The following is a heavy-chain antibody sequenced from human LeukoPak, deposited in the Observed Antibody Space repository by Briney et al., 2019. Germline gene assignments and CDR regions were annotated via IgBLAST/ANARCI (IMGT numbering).Heavy chain of an antibody. CDR2: ISDSGRT. Sequence: SETLSLTCTVSGASVNSYYWAWIRQPPGKGLEWIGCISDSGRTYYNPSLKSRVTISLGTSNNQFSLRLTSVTAADSAMYYCTKGYYEPFDSWGQGTLVTVSS. CDR1: GASVNSYY. CDR3: TKGYYEPFDS. D-gene: IGHD3-22*01. J-gene: IGHJ4*02. V-gene: IGHV4-59*02.